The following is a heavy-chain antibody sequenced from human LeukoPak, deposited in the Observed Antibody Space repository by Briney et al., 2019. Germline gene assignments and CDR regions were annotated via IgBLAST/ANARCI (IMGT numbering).Heavy chain of an antibody. CDR2: IWYGGSNK. J-gene: IGHJ6*02. CDR3: ARGRYFYDSSRFRLGGYYYGMDV. CDR1: GFTFSSYG. D-gene: IGHD3-22*01. V-gene: IGHV3-33*01. Sequence: GGSLRLSCAASGFTFSSYGMHWVRQAPGKGLEWVAVIWYGGSNKYYVYSVKGRFTISRDNSENAMYLQMNSLRAEDAAVYYCARGRYFYDSSRFRLGGYYYGMDVWGQGTTVTVSS.